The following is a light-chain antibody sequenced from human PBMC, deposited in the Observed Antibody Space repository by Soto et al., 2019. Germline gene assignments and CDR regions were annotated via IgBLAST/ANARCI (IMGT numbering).Light chain of an antibody. CDR3: QQYGSSPRT. J-gene: IGKJ1*01. CDR2: GAS. V-gene: IGKV3-20*01. CDR1: ERIYSAY. Sequence: EVVLTQSPGPLSLSRGERATLSCRSSERIYSAYLGWYQQKPGQAPRLLIYGASSRATGIPDRFSGSGSGTDFTLTISRLEPEDFAVYYCQQYGSSPRTFGQGTKVDI.